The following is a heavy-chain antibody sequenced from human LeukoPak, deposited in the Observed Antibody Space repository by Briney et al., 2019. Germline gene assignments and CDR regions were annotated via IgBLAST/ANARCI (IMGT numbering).Heavy chain of an antibody. Sequence: ASVNVSCKASGYTFTSYDINWVRQATGQGLEWMGWMNPNSGNTGYAQKFQGRVTMTRNTSISTAYMELSSLRSEDTAVYYCARVDRITIFGVVIRTNYYYYYGMDVWGQGTTVTVSS. CDR1: GYTFTSYD. V-gene: IGHV1-8*01. J-gene: IGHJ6*02. D-gene: IGHD3-3*01. CDR3: ARVDRITIFGVVIRTNYYYYYGMDV. CDR2: MNPNSGNT.